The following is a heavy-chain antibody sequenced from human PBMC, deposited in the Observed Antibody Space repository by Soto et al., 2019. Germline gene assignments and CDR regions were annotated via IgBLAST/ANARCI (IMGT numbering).Heavy chain of an antibody. CDR2: ISSSSSYI. V-gene: IGHV3-21*01. CDR1: GFTFSSYS. D-gene: IGHD1-26*01. CDR3: ARDPRGFLVGPDY. J-gene: IGHJ4*02. Sequence: GGSLRLSCAASGFTFSSYSMNWVRQAPGKGLEWVSSISSSSSYIYYADSVKGRFTISRDNAKNSLYLQMNSLRAEDTAVYYCARDPRGFLVGPDYWGQGTLVTVSS.